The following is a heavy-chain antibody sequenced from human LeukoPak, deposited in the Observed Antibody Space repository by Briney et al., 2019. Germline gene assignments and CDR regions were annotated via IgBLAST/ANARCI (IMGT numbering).Heavy chain of an antibody. CDR2: INNDGSST. CDR3: ARGGLTVTTPIDY. V-gene: IGHV3-74*01. D-gene: IGHD4-11*01. CDR1: GFTFSSYW. J-gene: IGHJ4*02. Sequence: PGGSLRLSRAASGFTFSSYWMHWVRQAPGKGLEWVSRINNDGSSTSYADSVKGRFTISRDNAKNTLYLQMNSLRAEDTAVYYCARGGLTVTTPIDYWGQGTLVTVSS.